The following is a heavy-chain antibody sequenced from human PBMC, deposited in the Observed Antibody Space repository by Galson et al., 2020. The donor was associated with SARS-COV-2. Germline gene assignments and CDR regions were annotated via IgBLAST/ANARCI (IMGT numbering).Heavy chain of an antibody. J-gene: IGHJ4*02. Sequence: GGSLRLSCTTSGFNFGDYAMSWVRQAPGKGLEWVGFIRSQAYGGTPQYAESVKGRFTISRDDSKSIAYLQMNSLKTEDTAMYYCTRGFMYYYGLGTYYEDYWGQGALVNVSS. CDR2: IRSQAYGGTP. D-gene: IGHD3-10*01. CDR1: GFNFGDYA. V-gene: IGHV3-49*04. CDR3: TRGFMYYYGLGTYYEDY.